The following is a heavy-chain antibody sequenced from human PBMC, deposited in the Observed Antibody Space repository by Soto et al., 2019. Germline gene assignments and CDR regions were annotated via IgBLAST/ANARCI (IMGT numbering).Heavy chain of an antibody. J-gene: IGHJ4*02. CDR1: GFTFSSYS. CDR2: ISDSSRTI. CDR3: ARDRVVDTAMDPFDF. Sequence: EVQLVESGGGLVQPGGSLRLSCAASGFTFSSYSMNWVRQAPGKGLEWVSYISDSSRTIYYADSVKGRFTISRDNAKNSLFLQMNSLRDADTAVYYCARDRVVDTAMDPFDFWGQGTLVTVSS. V-gene: IGHV3-48*02. D-gene: IGHD5-18*01.